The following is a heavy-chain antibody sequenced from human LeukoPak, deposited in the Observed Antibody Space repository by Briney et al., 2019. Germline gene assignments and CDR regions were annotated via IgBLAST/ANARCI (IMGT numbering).Heavy chain of an antibody. Sequence: GGSLRLSCAASGFTFSSYWMSWVRQAPGKGLEWVAVISYDGSNKYYADSVKGRFTISRDNSKNTLYLQMNSLRAEDTAVYYCARENQLRWGAFDIWGQGTMVTVSS. J-gene: IGHJ3*02. CDR1: GFTFSSYW. CDR2: ISYDGSNK. D-gene: IGHD2-2*01. V-gene: IGHV3-30-3*01. CDR3: ARENQLRWGAFDI.